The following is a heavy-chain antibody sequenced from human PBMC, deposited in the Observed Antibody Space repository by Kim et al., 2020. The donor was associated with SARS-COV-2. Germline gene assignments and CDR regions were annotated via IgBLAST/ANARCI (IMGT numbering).Heavy chain of an antibody. D-gene: IGHD6-13*01. CDR3: AREGTTAGHFDY. V-gene: IGHV3-11*05. CDR1: GFTFSDYY. Sequence: GGSLRLSCAASGFTFSDYYMNWIRQAPGKGLEWVSYISSSSSYTKYADSVKGRFTISRDNAKNSLYLQMDSLRAEDTAVYYCAREGTTAGHFDYWGQGILVTVSS. CDR2: ISSSSSYT. J-gene: IGHJ4*02.